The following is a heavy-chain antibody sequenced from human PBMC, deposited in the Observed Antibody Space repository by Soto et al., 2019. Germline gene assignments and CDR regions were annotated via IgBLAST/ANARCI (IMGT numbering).Heavy chain of an antibody. CDR3: AKEGDIVVVVAATRGFMWDY. CDR2: ISGSGGST. J-gene: IGHJ4*02. CDR1: GFTFSSYA. V-gene: IGHV3-23*01. D-gene: IGHD2-15*01. Sequence: PGGSLRLSCAASGFTFSSYAMSWVRQAPGKGLEWVSAISGSGGSTYYADSVKGRFTISRDNSKNTLYLQMNSLRAEDTVVYYCAKEGDIVVVVAATRGFMWDYWGQGTLVTVSS.